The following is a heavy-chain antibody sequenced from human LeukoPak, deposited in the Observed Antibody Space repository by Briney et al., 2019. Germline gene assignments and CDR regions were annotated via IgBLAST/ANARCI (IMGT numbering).Heavy chain of an antibody. CDR1: EFTFYSYG. CDR3: AKASGYGDYGYYSYYIDV. CDR2: ISGSGGTT. D-gene: IGHD4-17*01. J-gene: IGHJ6*03. V-gene: IGHV3-23*01. Sequence: GGTLRLSCAASEFTFYSYGMSWVRQAPGKGLEWVSSISGSGGTTYYTDSVKGRFTISRDNSMKTLFLQMNSLRAEDTAVYYCAKASGYGDYGYYSYYIDVWGKGTTVTISS.